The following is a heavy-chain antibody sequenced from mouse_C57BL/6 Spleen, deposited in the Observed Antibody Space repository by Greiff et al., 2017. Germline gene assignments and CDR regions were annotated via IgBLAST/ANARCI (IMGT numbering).Heavy chain of an antibody. V-gene: IGHV14-1*01. CDR2: IDPEDGDT. J-gene: IGHJ2*01. CDR3: TLSSYNYAFDY. Sequence: VQLQQSGAELVRPGASVKLSCTASGFNIKDYYMHWVKQRPEQGLEWIGRIDPEDGDTEYAPKFQGKATMTADTSSNTAYLQLSSLTSEDTAVYYCTLSSYNYAFDYWGHGTTLTVAS. CDR1: GFNIKDYY. D-gene: IGHD1-3*01.